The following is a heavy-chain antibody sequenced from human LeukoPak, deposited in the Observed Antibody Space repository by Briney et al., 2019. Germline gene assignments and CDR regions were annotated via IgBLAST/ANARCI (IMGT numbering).Heavy chain of an antibody. CDR2: IIPILCIA. Sequence: ASVKVSCKASGGTFSSYAISWVRQAPGQGLEWMGRIIPILCIANYAQKFQGRVTITADKSTSTAYMELSSLRSEDTAVYYCARDEGLVEMATIYWFDPWGQGTLVTVSS. V-gene: IGHV1-69*04. D-gene: IGHD5-24*01. CDR3: ARDEGLVEMATIYWFDP. CDR1: GGTFSSYA. J-gene: IGHJ5*02.